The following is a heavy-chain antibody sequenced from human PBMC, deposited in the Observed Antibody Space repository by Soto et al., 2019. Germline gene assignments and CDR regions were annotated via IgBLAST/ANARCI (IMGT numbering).Heavy chain of an antibody. Sequence: QLVESGGGLVQPGGSLRLSCAGSGFTFEDYAMYWVRQAPGKGLEWVSGISWNGDVLGYADSVRGRFTISRDNAKNSLYLQMNSLRAEDTAVYYCARDLGYYDSSGYFDYWGQGTLVTVSS. J-gene: IGHJ4*02. CDR1: GFTFEDYA. V-gene: IGHV3-9*01. CDR2: ISWNGDVL. CDR3: ARDLGYYDSSGYFDY. D-gene: IGHD3-22*01.